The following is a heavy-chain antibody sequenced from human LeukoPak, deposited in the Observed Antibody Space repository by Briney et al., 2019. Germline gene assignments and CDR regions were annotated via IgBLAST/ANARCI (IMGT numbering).Heavy chain of an antibody. CDR1: GYTFTGYY. CDR2: INPNSGGI. V-gene: IGHV1-2*02. Sequence: ASVKVSCKASGYTFTGYYMPWVRQAPGQGLEWMGWINPNSGGINYAQKFQGRDTMTRDKSISTAYMELSRLRSDDTAVYYCARDGGSGSYYWADPENVNWFDPWGQGTLVTVSS. D-gene: IGHD3-10*01. J-gene: IGHJ5*02. CDR3: ARDGGSGSYYWADPENVNWFDP.